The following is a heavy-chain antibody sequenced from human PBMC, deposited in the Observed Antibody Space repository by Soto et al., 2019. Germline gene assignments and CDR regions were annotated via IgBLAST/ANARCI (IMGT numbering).Heavy chain of an antibody. CDR2: INPNGGVT. V-gene: IGHV1-2*04. J-gene: IGHJ6*03. CDR1: GDSFNDYY. D-gene: IGHD5-12*01. Sequence: QVQLVQSGAEVRKPGASVTVSCRSSGDSFNDYYIHWVRQAPGQGFERMGWINPNGGVTKYAQKFQGWVSMTRDTSIRTVYMQLSRLRSDDTGFYYWARESGGATATLDYYYFYMDVWGTGTTVTVSS. CDR3: ARESGGATATLDYYYFYMDV.